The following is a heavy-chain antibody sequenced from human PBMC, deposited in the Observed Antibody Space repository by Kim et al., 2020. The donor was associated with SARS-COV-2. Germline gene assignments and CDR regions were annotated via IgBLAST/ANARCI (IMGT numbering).Heavy chain of an antibody. J-gene: IGHJ4*02. V-gene: IGHV3-15*01. CDR2: IKSKTDGGTT. D-gene: IGHD3-10*01. CDR3: TTEGETYYYGSGSYSPFDY. CDR1: GFTFSNAW. Sequence: GGSLRLSCAASGFTFSNAWMSWVRQAPGKGLEWVGRIKSKTDGGTTDYAAPVKGRFTISRDDSKNTLYLQMNSLKTEDTAVYYCTTEGETYYYGSGSYSPFDYWGQGTLVTVSS.